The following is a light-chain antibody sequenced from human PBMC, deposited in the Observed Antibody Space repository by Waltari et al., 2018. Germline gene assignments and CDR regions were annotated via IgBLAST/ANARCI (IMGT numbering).Light chain of an antibody. V-gene: IGLV2-14*03. Sequence: QSALTQPASVSGAPGQSITISCTGTSSDVGGYAFVSWYQQYPGKAPHIIIYDVYYRPAGVSQRFSAAKSGDTASLTISGLQTDDEADYYCSSYTSISTSVVFGGGTKLTVL. CDR1: SSDVGGYAF. CDR3: SSYTSISTSVV. J-gene: IGLJ2*01. CDR2: DVY.